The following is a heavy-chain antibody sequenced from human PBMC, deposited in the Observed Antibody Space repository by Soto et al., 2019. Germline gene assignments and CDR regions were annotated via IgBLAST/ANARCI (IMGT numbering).Heavy chain of an antibody. CDR2: IYHSGTT. V-gene: IGHV4-30-2*01. CDR1: GGSISSGGYS. J-gene: IGHJ4*02. D-gene: IGHD6-13*01. Sequence: QLHLQESGSGLVKPPQTLSLTCAVSGGSISSGGYSWTWIRQPPGKGLEWIGYIYHSGTTYYHPSLKSRVTIFVDRSKNQFSLKLASVTAADTAVYFCARVAAAGLPTIDYWGQGTLVTVSS. CDR3: ARVAAAGLPTIDY.